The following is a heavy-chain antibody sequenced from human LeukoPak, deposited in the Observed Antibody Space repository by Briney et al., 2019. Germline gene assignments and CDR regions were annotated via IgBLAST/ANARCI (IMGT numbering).Heavy chain of an antibody. V-gene: IGHV4-61*02. D-gene: IGHD5-12*01. CDR1: GGSISSGSYY. CDR2: IYTSGST. J-gene: IGHJ3*02. CDR3: VRNRGYDLGDAFDI. Sequence: SQTLSLTCTVSGGSISSGSYYWSWIRQPAGKGLEWIGRIYTSGSTNYNPSLKSRVTISVDTSKNQFSLKLSSVTAADTAVYYCVRNRGYDLGDAFDIWGQGTMVTVSS.